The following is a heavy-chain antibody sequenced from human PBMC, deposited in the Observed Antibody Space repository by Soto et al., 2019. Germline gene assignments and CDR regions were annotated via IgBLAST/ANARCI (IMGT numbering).Heavy chain of an antibody. V-gene: IGHV1-18*04. CDR3: ARDLPPPSSYSSGWYFVEH. D-gene: IGHD6-19*01. CDR2: ISAYNGNT. Sequence: ASVKVSCKASGYTFTSYGISWVRQAPGQGLEWMGWISAYNGNTNYAQKLQGRVTMTTDTTTSTAYMELRSLRSDDTAVYYCARDLPPPSSYSSGWYFVEHWGQGTLVTVSS. J-gene: IGHJ1*01. CDR1: GYTFTSYG.